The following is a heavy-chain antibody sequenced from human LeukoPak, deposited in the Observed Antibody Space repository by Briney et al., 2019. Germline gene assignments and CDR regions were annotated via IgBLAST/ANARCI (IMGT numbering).Heavy chain of an antibody. V-gene: IGHV3-30-3*01. D-gene: IGHD4-17*01. Sequence: GGSLRLSCAASGFTFSSYAMHWARQALGKGLEWVAVISFDGSNKFYADSVKGRFTISRDNSKNTLYLQMNSLRAEDTAVYYCAREGSGDYFDFWGQGTLVTVSS. J-gene: IGHJ4*02. CDR1: GFTFSSYA. CDR2: ISFDGSNK. CDR3: AREGSGDYFDF.